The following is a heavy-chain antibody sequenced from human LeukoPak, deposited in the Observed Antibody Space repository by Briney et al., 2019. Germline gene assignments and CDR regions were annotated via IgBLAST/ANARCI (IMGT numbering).Heavy chain of an antibody. Sequence: GGSLRLSCAASGFSFSNSAMAWVRQAPGKGLQWVATISGTGGGTFYAESVKGRFTISRDNLKNTMFLQMSSLRVEDTATYYCATHYDTSGYLYLDFWGHGTLVTVSS. CDR3: ATHYDTSGYLYLDF. J-gene: IGHJ4*01. CDR2: ISGTGGGT. D-gene: IGHD3-22*01. CDR1: GFSFSNSA. V-gene: IGHV3-23*01.